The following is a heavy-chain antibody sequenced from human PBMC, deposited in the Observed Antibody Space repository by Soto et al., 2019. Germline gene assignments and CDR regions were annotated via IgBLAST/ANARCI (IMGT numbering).Heavy chain of an antibody. CDR2: IYYSGST. CDR1: GGSISSYY. Sequence: PSETLSLTCTVSGGSISSYYWSWIRQPPGKGLEWIGYIYYSGSTNYNPSLKSRVTISVDTSKNQFSLKMSSVTAADTAVYYCARRTTVTTGYYYYYYMDVWGKGTTVTVSS. J-gene: IGHJ6*03. V-gene: IGHV4-59*08. CDR3: ARRTTVTTGYYYYYYMDV. D-gene: IGHD4-17*01.